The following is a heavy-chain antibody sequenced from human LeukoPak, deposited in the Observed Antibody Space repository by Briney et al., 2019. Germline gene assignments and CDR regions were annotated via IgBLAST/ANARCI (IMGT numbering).Heavy chain of an antibody. CDR1: GFTFSSDA. CDR2: ISYDGSNK. CDR3: ARDLANYYYYGMDV. J-gene: IGHJ6*04. Sequence: GRSLRLSCAASGFTFSSDAMHWVRQAPGKGLEWVAVISYDGSNKYYADSVKGRFTISRDNSKNTLYLQMNSLRAEDTAVYYCARDLANYYYYGMDVWGKGTTVTVSS. V-gene: IGHV3-30*04.